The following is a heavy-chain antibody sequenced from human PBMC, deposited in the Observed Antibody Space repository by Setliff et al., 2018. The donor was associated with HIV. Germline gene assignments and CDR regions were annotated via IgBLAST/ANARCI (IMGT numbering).Heavy chain of an antibody. CDR3: ARELPGPPGALDI. CDR2: SNSDGSST. Sequence: LRLSCAASGFTFNTYWMHWIRQAPGKGLVWVSHSNSDGSSTTYADSVKGRFTISRDNAKNTLYLQMNSLRAEDTAVYFCARELPGPPGALDIWGHGTMVTVSS. CDR1: GFTFNTYW. D-gene: IGHD7-27*01. J-gene: IGHJ3*02. V-gene: IGHV3-74*01.